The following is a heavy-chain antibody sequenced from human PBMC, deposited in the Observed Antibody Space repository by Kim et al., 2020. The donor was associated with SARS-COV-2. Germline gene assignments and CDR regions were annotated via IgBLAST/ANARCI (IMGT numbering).Heavy chain of an antibody. J-gene: IGHJ5*02. CDR1: GGSISSYY. CDR3: ARGPDWRTGELTGYYSNWFDP. V-gene: IGHV4-59*01. CDR2: IYYSGST. Sequence: SETLSLTCTVSGGSISSYYWSWIRQPPGKGLEWIGYIYYSGSTNYNPSLKSRVTISVDTSKNQFSLKLSSVTAADTAVYYCARGPDWRTGELTGYYSNWFDPWGQGTLVTVSS. D-gene: IGHD3-9*01.